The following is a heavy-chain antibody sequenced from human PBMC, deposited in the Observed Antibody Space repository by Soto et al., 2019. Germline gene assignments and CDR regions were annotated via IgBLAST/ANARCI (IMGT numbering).Heavy chain of an antibody. Sequence: QVQLVQSGAEVKKPGASVKVSCKASGYTFTSYAMHWVRQAPGQRLEWMGWINAGNGNTKYSQKFQGRVTITRDTSASTAYMELSSLRSEDTAVYYCASVYTMVRGVVNWFDPWGHGTLVTVSS. V-gene: IGHV1-3*01. CDR2: INAGNGNT. CDR3: ASVYTMVRGVVNWFDP. CDR1: GYTFTSYA. D-gene: IGHD3-10*01. J-gene: IGHJ5*02.